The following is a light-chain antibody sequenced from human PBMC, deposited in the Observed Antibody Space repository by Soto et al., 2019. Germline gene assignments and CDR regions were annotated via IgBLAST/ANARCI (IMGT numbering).Light chain of an antibody. J-gene: IGKJ4*01. CDR2: KAS. CDR1: QSINSW. V-gene: IGKV1-5*03. Sequence: DIQMTQSPSTLSASVGDRVIITCRASQSINSWLAWYQQKPGKAPNLLIYKASSLASGVPSRFSGSGSGTEFTLTISSLQPDDAATYYGQQYKSYSTFGDSTFGGGTKVEIK. CDR3: QQYKSYSTFGDST.